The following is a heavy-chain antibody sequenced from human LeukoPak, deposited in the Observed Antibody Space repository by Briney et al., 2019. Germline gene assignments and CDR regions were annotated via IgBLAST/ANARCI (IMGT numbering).Heavy chain of an antibody. J-gene: IGHJ4*02. Sequence: PGGSLRLSCAASGFTFSSYAMTWVRQAPGKGLEWVSAIGDSAYSTYYADSVKGRFTISRDNSKNTLYLQMNSLRAEDTAVYYCAKVEESGGWYDNYYFDYWGQGTLVTVSS. V-gene: IGHV3-23*01. CDR1: GFTFSSYA. CDR2: IGDSAYST. D-gene: IGHD6-19*01. CDR3: AKVEESGGWYDNYYFDY.